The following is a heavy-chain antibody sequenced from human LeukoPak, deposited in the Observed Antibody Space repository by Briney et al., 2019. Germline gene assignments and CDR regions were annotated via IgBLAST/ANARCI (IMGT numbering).Heavy chain of an antibody. CDR2: ISGSGGST. CDR3: ARASMVRGADYYYYYMDV. J-gene: IGHJ6*03. D-gene: IGHD3-10*01. V-gene: IGHV3-23*01. Sequence: PGGSLRLSCAASGFTFSSYAMSWVRQAPGKGLDWVSAISGSGGSTYYADSVKGRFTISRDNSKNTLYLQMNSLRAEDTAVYYCARASMVRGADYYYYYMDVWGKGTTVTVSS. CDR1: GFTFSSYA.